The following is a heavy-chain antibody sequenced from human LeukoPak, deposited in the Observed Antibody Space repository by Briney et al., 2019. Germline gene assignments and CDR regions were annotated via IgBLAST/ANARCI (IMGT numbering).Heavy chain of an antibody. CDR3: AREVPPFYDYVWGSYRYYFDY. D-gene: IGHD3-16*02. J-gene: IGHJ4*02. V-gene: IGHV1-69*01. CDR1: GGTFSSYA. CDR2: IIPIFGTA. Sequence: GSSVKVSCKASGGTFSSYAFSWVRQAPGQGLEWMGGIIPIFGTAKYAQKFQGRVTITADESTSTAYMELSSLRSEDTAVYYCAREVPPFYDYVWGSYRYYFDYWGQGTLVTVSS.